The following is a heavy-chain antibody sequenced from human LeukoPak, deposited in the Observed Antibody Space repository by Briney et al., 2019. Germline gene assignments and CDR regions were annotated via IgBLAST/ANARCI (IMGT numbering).Heavy chain of an antibody. V-gene: IGHV1-2*02. CDR1: GYTFTGYY. Sequence: ASVKVSCKASGYTFTGYYMHWVRQAPGQGLEWMGWINPNSGGTNYEQKFQGRVTMTRDTSITTAYMELKRLRSDDTAVYYCARDRGYSGYDLGGWGQGTLVTVSS. D-gene: IGHD5-12*01. J-gene: IGHJ4*02. CDR3: ARDRGYSGYDLGG. CDR2: INPNSGGT.